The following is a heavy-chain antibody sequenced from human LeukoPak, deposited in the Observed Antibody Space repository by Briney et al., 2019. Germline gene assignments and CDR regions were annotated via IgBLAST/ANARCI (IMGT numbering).Heavy chain of an antibody. CDR2: IYTSGST. D-gene: IGHD4-23*01. CDR3: ASSTVVTSYYFYYGMDV. V-gene: IGHV4-4*07. CDR1: GGSISSYY. J-gene: IGHJ6*02. Sequence: SETLSLTCIVSGGSISSYYWSWIRQPAGKGLEWIGRIYTSGSTNYNPSLKSRVTMSVDTSKNQFSLKLSSVTAADTAVYYCASSTVVTSYYFYYGMDVGGQGTTVTVSS.